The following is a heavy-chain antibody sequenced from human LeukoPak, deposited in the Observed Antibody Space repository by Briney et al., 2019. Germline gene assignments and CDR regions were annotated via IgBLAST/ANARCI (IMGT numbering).Heavy chain of an antibody. CDR1: GGSISSGSYY. V-gene: IGHV4-61*02. CDR2: IYTSGST. Sequence: SETLSLTCTVSGGSISSGSYYWSWIRQPAGKGLEWIGRIYTSGSTNYNPSLESRVTISEDTSKNQFSLKLSSVTAADTAVYYCARVTIPGGFDYWGQGTLVTVSS. CDR3: ARVTIPGGFDY. J-gene: IGHJ4*02. D-gene: IGHD3-16*01.